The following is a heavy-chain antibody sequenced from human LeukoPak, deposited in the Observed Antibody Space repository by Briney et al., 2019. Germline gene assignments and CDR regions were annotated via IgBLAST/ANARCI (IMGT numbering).Heavy chain of an antibody. Sequence: PGGSLRLSCVASGFSFKTYEMNWVRQAPGKGLEWISYISVGGSDEDYADSVKGRFSISRDNAKNSLFLQMNSLRVEDTAAYYCARDVGFNNGWPAWGQGTLVTVSS. V-gene: IGHV3-48*03. J-gene: IGHJ5*02. CDR2: ISVGGSDE. D-gene: IGHD6-19*01. CDR1: GFSFKTYE. CDR3: ARDVGFNNGWPA.